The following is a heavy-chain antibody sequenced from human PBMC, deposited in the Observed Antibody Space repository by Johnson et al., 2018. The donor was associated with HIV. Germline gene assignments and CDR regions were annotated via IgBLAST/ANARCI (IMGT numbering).Heavy chain of an antibody. Sequence: QVQLVESGGGVVQPGRSLRLSCAASGFTFSSYAMHWVRQAPGKGLEWVAVISFAGNNKYYTDSVKGRFTISRDNSKNTLYLQMNSLRAEDTAVYHCAKGPLTVNRAFDIWGQGTLITVSS. J-gene: IGHJ3*02. D-gene: IGHD4-17*01. CDR2: ISFAGNNK. V-gene: IGHV3-30*04. CDR3: AKGPLTVNRAFDI. CDR1: GFTFSSYA.